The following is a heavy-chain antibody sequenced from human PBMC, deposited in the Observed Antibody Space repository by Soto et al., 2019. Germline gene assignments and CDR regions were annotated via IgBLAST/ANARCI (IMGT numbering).Heavy chain of an antibody. D-gene: IGHD4-17*01. J-gene: IGHJ4*02. Sequence: EVQLLESGGGLVQPGGSLRLSCAASGFTFSSYAMSWVRQAPGTGLEWVSAISGSGGSTYYADSVKGRFTISSDNSKNTLYLQMNSLRAEDTAVYYCAKDRESLSTTVTNFDYWGQGTLVTVSS. V-gene: IGHV3-23*01. CDR1: GFTFSSYA. CDR3: AKDRESLSTTVTNFDY. CDR2: ISGSGGST.